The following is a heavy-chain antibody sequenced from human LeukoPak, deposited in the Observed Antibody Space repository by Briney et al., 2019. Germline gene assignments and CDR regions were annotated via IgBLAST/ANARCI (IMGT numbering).Heavy chain of an antibody. CDR1: GGSFSGYY. D-gene: IGHD1-7*01. CDR3: ARDLGRTTFDY. V-gene: IGHV4-34*01. Sequence: ASETLSLTCAVYGGSFSGYYWSWIRQPPGKGLEWIGEINHSGSTNYNPSLKSRVTISVDTSKNQFSLKLSSVTAEDTAVYYCARDLGRTTFDYWGQGTLVTVSS. J-gene: IGHJ4*02. CDR2: INHSGST.